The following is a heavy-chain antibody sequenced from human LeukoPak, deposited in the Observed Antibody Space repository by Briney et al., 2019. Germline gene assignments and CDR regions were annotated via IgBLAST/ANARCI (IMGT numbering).Heavy chain of an antibody. V-gene: IGHV3-23*01. CDR2: ISGSGGST. CDR3: ALLGYSSSWYYFDY. CDR1: GFTFSSYG. Sequence: GGSLRLSCAASGFTFSSYGMSWVRQAPGKGLEWVSAISGSGGSTYYADSVKGRFTISRDNSKNTLYLQMNSPRAEDTAVYYCALLGYSSSWYYFDYWGQGTLVTVSS. J-gene: IGHJ4*02. D-gene: IGHD6-13*01.